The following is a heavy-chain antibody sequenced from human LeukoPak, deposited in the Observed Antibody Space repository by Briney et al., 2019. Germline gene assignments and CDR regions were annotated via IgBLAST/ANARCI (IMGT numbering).Heavy chain of an antibody. Sequence: PSETLSLTCTVSGGSISSSSYYWGWIRQPPGKGLEWIGSIYYSGSTYYNPSLRSRVTISVDTSKNQFSLKLSSVTAADTVVYYCARHEYGDFEFDYWGQGTLVTVSS. CDR2: IYYSGST. CDR3: ARHEYGDFEFDY. D-gene: IGHD4-17*01. CDR1: GGSISSSSYY. V-gene: IGHV4-39*01. J-gene: IGHJ4*02.